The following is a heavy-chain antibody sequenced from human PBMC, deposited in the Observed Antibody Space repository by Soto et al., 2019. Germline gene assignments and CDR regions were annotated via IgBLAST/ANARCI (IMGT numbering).Heavy chain of an antibody. Sequence: QVQLQESGPGLVKPSRTLSLTCTVSGGSISSGDYYWSWIRQPPGKGLECIGYIYYSGNTYYNPSLKSRLTISVDTSKNQFSLKLSSVTAADTAVYYCARSRYCSGGSCYRDAFDIWGQGTMVTVSS. CDR1: GGSISSGDYY. D-gene: IGHD2-15*01. CDR3: ARSRYCSGGSCYRDAFDI. V-gene: IGHV4-30-4*01. J-gene: IGHJ3*02. CDR2: IYYSGNT.